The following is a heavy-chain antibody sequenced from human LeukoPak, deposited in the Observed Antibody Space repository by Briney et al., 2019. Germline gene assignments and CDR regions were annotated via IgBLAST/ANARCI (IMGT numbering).Heavy chain of an antibody. D-gene: IGHD5-18*01. Sequence: GGSLRLSCAASGFTFSSYSMNWVRQPPGKGLEWVSSISSSGTYIYYADSVKGRFTISRDNAKNSLYLQMNSLRAEDTAIYCCATYRQVMLPFESWGQGTLVTVSS. CDR1: GFTFSSYS. J-gene: IGHJ4*02. CDR3: ATYRQVMLPFES. CDR2: ISSSGTYI. V-gene: IGHV3-21*04.